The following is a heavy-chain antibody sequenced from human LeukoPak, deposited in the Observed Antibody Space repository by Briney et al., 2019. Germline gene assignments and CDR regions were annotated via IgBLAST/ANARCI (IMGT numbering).Heavy chain of an antibody. D-gene: IGHD2-15*01. CDR2: IYYSGST. CDR1: GVSISSYY. Sequence: PSETLSLTCTVSGVSISSYYWSWIRQPPGKGLEWIGYIYYSGSTNYNPSLKSRVTISVDTSKNQFSLKLSSVTAADTAVYYCARTALGCSGGSCYPNWFDPWGQGTLVTVSS. CDR3: ARTALGCSGGSCYPNWFDP. J-gene: IGHJ5*02. V-gene: IGHV4-59*01.